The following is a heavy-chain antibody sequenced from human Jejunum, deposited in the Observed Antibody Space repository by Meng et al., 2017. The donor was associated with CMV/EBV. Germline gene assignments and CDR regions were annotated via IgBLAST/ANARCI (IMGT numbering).Heavy chain of an antibody. J-gene: IGHJ4*02. V-gene: IGHV4-59*01. Sequence: GGSISNYYWSWIRQTPGRGLEWIGYIHSSGNTYYNPSLKTRVTISVHTSMNHFSMHLTSVTAADTAMYYCARGPLIVGPTQGAFDHWGQGILGT. CDR2: IHSSGNT. CDR3: ARGPLIVGPTQGAFDH. CDR1: GGSISNYY. D-gene: IGHD1-26*01.